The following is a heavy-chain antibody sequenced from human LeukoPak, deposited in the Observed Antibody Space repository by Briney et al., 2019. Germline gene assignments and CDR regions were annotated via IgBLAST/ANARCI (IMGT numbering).Heavy chain of an antibody. J-gene: IGHJ4*02. CDR2: IYYSGST. CDR3: ARAGGFFSPFGY. V-gene: IGHV4-31*11. Sequence: SETLSLTCAVSGGSISSGGYYWSWIRQHPGKGLEWIGYIYYSGSTYYNPSLKSRVTISVDTSKNQFSLKLSSVTAADTAVYYCARAGGFFSPFGYWGQGTLVTVSS. CDR1: GGSISSGGYY. D-gene: IGHD3-16*01.